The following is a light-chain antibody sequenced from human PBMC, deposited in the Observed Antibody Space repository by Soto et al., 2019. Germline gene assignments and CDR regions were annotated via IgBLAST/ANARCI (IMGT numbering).Light chain of an antibody. V-gene: IGKV3-11*01. CDR1: QSVSSY. Sequence: ERVLTQSPPTLSLSPGLRSTLSCRASQSVSSYLAWYQQKHGQAPRIVIYDASNRATGIPARFSGSGSGTDFNLTISSLETEDFAVYYCQQRSNWPITFGQGTRLEIK. CDR3: QQRSNWPIT. J-gene: IGKJ5*01. CDR2: DAS.